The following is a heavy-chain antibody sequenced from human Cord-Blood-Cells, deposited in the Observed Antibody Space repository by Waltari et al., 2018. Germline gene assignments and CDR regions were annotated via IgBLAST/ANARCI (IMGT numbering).Heavy chain of an antibody. V-gene: IGHV1-2*04. Sequence: QVQLVQSGAEVKKPGASVKVSCKASGYTFTGYYMHWVRQAPGQGLEWRGWINPNSGGKNYAQKFQGWVTMTRDTSISTAYMELSRLRSDDTAVYYCAREPYSSSWYNYYYGMDVWGQGTTVTVSS. CDR2: INPNSGGK. J-gene: IGHJ6*02. CDR1: GYTFTGYY. CDR3: AREPYSSSWYNYYYGMDV. D-gene: IGHD6-13*01.